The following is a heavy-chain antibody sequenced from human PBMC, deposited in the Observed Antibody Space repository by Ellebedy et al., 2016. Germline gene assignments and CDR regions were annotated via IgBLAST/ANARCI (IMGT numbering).Heavy chain of an antibody. CDR1: GGSFSGYY. V-gene: IGHV4-38-2*02. J-gene: IGHJ4*02. CDR2: IYHSGST. D-gene: IGHD2-2*01. CDR3: AREVPAAIGYYFDY. Sequence: SETLSLXCAVYGGSFSGYYWGWIRQPPGKGLEWIGSIYHSGSTYYNPSLKSRVTISVDTSKNQFSLKLSSVTAADTAVYYCAREVPAAIGYYFDYWGQGTLVTVSS.